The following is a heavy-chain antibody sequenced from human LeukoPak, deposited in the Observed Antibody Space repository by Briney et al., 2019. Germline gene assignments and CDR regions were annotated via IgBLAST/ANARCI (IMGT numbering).Heavy chain of an antibody. D-gene: IGHD1-26*01. J-gene: IGHJ4*02. CDR2: IYTTGTT. Sequence: PSETLSLTCTVSGGSISSGGYYWSWIRQPPGKGLEWIGRIYTTGTTNYNPSLKGRVTVSVDTSKNQFFLKLRSVTAADTAVYYCARDVGASNFDSWGQGVQVTVSS. V-gene: IGHV4-61*02. CDR1: GGSISSGGYY. CDR3: ARDVGASNFDS.